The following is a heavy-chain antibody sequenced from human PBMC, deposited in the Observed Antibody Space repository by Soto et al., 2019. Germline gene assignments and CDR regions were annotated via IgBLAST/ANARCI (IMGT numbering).Heavy chain of an antibody. CDR2: IGTAGDP. V-gene: IGHV3-13*05. CDR1: GFILSGYG. D-gene: IGHD3-22*01. J-gene: IGHJ6*02. CDR3: ARAGYDSSGYYFYAMDV. Sequence: EEQLVESGGGLVQPGGSLRLSCVASGFILSGYGMHWVRQATGEGLEWVSAIGTAGDPYYSGSVKGRFTISRGNAENSVYLQMNSLRAGDTAVYYCARAGYDSSGYYFYAMDVWGPGTTVTVSS.